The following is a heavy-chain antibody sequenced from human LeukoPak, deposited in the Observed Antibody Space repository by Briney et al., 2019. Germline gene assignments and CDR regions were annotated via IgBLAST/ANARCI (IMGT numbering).Heavy chain of an antibody. J-gene: IGHJ4*02. CDR3: ARYASGSYFDY. CDR1: GGSISRSSYY. V-gene: IGHV4-39*01. CDR2: IYYSGST. Sequence: PSETLSLTCTVSGGSISRSSYYWGWTRQPPGRALEWIGSIYYSGSTYYNPSLKSRVTISVDTSKNQFSLKLSSVTAADTAVYYCARYASGSYFDYWGQGTLVTVSS. D-gene: IGHD1-26*01.